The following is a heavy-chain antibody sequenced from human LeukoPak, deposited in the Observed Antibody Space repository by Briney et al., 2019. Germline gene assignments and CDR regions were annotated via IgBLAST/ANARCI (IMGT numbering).Heavy chain of an antibody. CDR1: GFTVSSNY. D-gene: IGHD6-6*01. V-gene: IGHV3-66*02. Sequence: GGSLRLSCAASGFTVSSNYMSWVRQAPGKGLEWVSVIYSGGSTYYADSVKGRFTISRDNSKNTLYLQMNSLRAEDTAVYYCAKDDAYSSSDRLDYWGQGTLVTVSS. CDR2: IYSGGST. CDR3: AKDDAYSSSDRLDY. J-gene: IGHJ4*02.